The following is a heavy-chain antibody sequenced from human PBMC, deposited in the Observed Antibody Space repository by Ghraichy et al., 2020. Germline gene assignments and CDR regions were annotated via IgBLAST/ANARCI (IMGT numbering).Heavy chain of an antibody. J-gene: IGHJ4*02. Sequence: ASVKVSCKASGYTFTGYYMHWVRQAPGQGLEWMGRIIPNSGGTKYEQKFQGRVTMTRDTSISTAYMELSRLRSDDTAVYFCAIGIGGGNEAQWGQGTLVTVSS. CDR2: IIPNSGGT. V-gene: IGHV1-2*06. CDR3: AIGIGGGNEAQ. D-gene: IGHD4-23*01. CDR1: GYTFTGYY.